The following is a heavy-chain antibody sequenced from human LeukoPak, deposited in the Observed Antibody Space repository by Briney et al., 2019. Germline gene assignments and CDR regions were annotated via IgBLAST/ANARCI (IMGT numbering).Heavy chain of an antibody. V-gene: IGHV3-21*01. J-gene: IGHJ4*02. CDR1: GFTFSSFS. CDR2: ISSGGNYL. CDR3: ARDLNDSSGH. Sequence: GASLRLSCAASGFTFSSFSMNWVRQAPGKGLEWVSSISSGGNYLYYADSVKGRSTISRDNAQNSLYLQTNSLRAEDTAVYYCARDLNDSSGHWGLGTLVTVSS. D-gene: IGHD3-22*01.